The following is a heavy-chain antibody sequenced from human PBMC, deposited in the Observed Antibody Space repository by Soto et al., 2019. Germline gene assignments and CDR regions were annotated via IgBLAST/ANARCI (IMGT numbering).Heavy chain of an antibody. Sequence: PGGSLRLSCAASGFTFSSYAMHWVRQAPGKGLEWVAVISYDGSNKYYADSVKGRFTISRDNSKNTLYLQMNSLRAEDTAVYYCARDVLRFAYYYGMDVWGQGTTVTVSS. D-gene: IGHD3-3*01. V-gene: IGHV3-30-3*01. CDR3: ARDVLRFAYYYGMDV. CDR2: ISYDGSNK. J-gene: IGHJ6*02. CDR1: GFTFSSYA.